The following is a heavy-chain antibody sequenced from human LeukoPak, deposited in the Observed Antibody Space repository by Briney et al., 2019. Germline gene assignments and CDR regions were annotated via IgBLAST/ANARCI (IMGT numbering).Heavy chain of an antibody. CDR1: GFTFSSYA. V-gene: IGHV3-30*04. CDR3: ARGDTYYYDSSGYHFDY. D-gene: IGHD3-22*01. J-gene: IGHJ4*02. Sequence: GRSLRLSCAASGFTFSSYAMHWVRQAPGKGLEWVTIISYDGSNKYYADSVKGRFTISRDNSKNTLYLQMNSLRAEDTAVYYCARGDTYYYDSSGYHFDYWGQGTLVTVSS. CDR2: ISYDGSNK.